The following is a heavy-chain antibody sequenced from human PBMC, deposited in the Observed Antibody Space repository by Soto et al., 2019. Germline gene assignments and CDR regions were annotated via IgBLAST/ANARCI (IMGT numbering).Heavy chain of an antibody. D-gene: IGHD1-26*01. Sequence: QVQLQESGPGLVKPSETLSLTCTVSGGSISSYYWIWIRQPPGKGLEWLGYIYYSGTTNYNPSLKSRVTISVDTSQNPYSLKRSPVTAADTALYYWARRGGATFDFWGQGNLVTVSS. CDR2: IYYSGTT. CDR3: ARRGGATFDF. CDR1: GGSISSYY. J-gene: IGHJ4*02. V-gene: IGHV4-59*08.